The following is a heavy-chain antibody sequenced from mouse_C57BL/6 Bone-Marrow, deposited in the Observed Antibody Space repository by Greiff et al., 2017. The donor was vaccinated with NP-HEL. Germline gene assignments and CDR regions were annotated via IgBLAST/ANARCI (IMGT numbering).Heavy chain of an antibody. V-gene: IGHV1-19*01. J-gene: IGHJ1*03. Sequence: VQLQQSGPVLVKPGASVKMSCKASGYTFTDYYMNWVKQSHGKSLEWIGVINPYNGGTSYNQKFKGKATLTVDKSSSTAYMELNSLTSEDSAVYYCARSAWYGSRDWYFDVWGTGTTVTVSS. D-gene: IGHD1-1*01. CDR3: ARSAWYGSRDWYFDV. CDR1: GYTFTDYY. CDR2: INPYNGGT.